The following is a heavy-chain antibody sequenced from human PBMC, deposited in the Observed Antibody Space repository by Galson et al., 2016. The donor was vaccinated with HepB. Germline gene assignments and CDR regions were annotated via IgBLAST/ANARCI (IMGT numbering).Heavy chain of an antibody. V-gene: IGHV4-39*01. Sequence: SETLSLTCTVSGGSITSFSPAWGWIRQPPGKGLEWIGSIYSSGNSYSNPSLRSRVALSVDASKNQFSLKLRSVTAADTAVYYFSRISEILTWAIDYWGQGTLVTFAS. CDR1: GGSITSFSPA. CDR2: IYSSGNS. J-gene: IGHJ4*02. D-gene: IGHD1-14*01. CDR3: SRISEILTWAIDY.